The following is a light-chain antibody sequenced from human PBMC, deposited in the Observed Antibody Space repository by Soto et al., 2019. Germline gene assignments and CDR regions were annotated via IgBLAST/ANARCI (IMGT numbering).Light chain of an antibody. Sequence: QSALTRPASVSGSPGQSITISCTGTSSDVGVYNYVSWYQQHPGKAPKLMIYEVSNRPSGVSNRFSGSKSGNTASLTISGLQAEDEADYYCSSYTSSSTLVFGGGTKVTVL. CDR2: EVS. CDR3: SSYTSSSTLV. V-gene: IGLV2-14*01. J-gene: IGLJ3*02. CDR1: SSDVGVYNY.